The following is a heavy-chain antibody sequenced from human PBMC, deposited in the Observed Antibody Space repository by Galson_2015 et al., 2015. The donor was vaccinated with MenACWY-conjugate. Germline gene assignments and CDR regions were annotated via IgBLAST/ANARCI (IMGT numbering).Heavy chain of an antibody. CDR3: AREVTYYYGSGSYGAFDI. J-gene: IGHJ3*02. CDR1: GFTFSSYG. D-gene: IGHD3-10*01. Sequence: SLRLSCAASGFTFSSYGMHWVRQAPGKGLEWVAVIWYDGSNKYYADSVKGRFTISRDNSKNTLYLQMNSLRVEDTAVYYCAREVTYYYGSGSYGAFDIWGQGTMVTVSS. CDR2: IWYDGSNK. V-gene: IGHV3-33*01.